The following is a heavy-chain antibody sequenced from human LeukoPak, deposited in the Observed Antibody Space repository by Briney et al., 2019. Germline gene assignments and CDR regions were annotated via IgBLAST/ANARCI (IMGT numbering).Heavy chain of an antibody. CDR1: GFTFSGFW. CDR3: ARAGSFWHYVY. Sequence: GSPRLFCAASGFTFSGFWMSWVRQTPGKGLEWVANIKQDGSEKYYVDSVKGRFTISRDNAKNSLSLQMNGLRVEDTAVYYCARAGSFWHYVYWGQGTLVTVSS. CDR2: IKQDGSEK. J-gene: IGHJ4*02. V-gene: IGHV3-7*01. D-gene: IGHD1-7*01.